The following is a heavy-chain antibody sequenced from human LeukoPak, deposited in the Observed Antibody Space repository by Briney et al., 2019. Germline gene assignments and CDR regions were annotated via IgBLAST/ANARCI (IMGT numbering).Heavy chain of an antibody. Sequence: SETLSLTCTVSGGSISSGDYYWSWIRQPPGKGLEWLGYIYYSGSTYYNPSLKSRVTISVDTSKNQFSLKLSSVTAADTALYCCARELSRLPYYFDYWGQGTLVTVSS. D-gene: IGHD4-17*01. CDR2: IYYSGST. CDR3: ARELSRLPYYFDY. J-gene: IGHJ4*02. CDR1: GGSISSGDYY. V-gene: IGHV4-30-4*01.